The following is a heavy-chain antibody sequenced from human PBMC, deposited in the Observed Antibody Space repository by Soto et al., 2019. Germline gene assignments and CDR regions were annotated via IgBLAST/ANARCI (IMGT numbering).Heavy chain of an antibody. J-gene: IGHJ3*02. D-gene: IGHD2-15*01. V-gene: IGHV3-74*01. CDR3: AQWGSLYCSGGSCYGPDAFDI. CDR2: INSDGSST. CDR1: GFTFSSYW. Sequence: EVQLVESGGGLVQPGGSLRLSCAASGFTFSSYWMHWVRQAPGKGLVWVSRINSDGSSTSYADSVKGRCTISRDNAKNTRYLQMNSLRAEDTAVYYCAQWGSLYCSGGSCYGPDAFDIWGQGTMVTVSS.